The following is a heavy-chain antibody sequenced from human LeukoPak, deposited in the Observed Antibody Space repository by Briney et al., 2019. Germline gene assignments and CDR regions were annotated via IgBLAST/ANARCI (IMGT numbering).Heavy chain of an antibody. D-gene: IGHD3-22*01. V-gene: IGHV4-4*07. Sequence: SETLSLTCTVSGGSISSYYWSWIRQPAGKGLEWIGRIYISGSTNYNPSLRSRVTISVDTSKNQFSLKLSSVTAADTAVYYCARSSEGRYYYDSSGFSYYYYYMDVWGKGTTVTISS. CDR2: IYISGST. J-gene: IGHJ6*03. CDR3: ARSSEGRYYYDSSGFSYYYYYMDV. CDR1: GGSISSYY.